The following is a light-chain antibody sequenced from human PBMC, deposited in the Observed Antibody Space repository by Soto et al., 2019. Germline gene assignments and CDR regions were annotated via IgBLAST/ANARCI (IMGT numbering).Light chain of an antibody. CDR2: EVS. V-gene: IGLV2-8*01. CDR3: SSTAGNKNLV. J-gene: IGLJ7*01. Sequence: QSALTQSPSASGSPGQSVTISCTGTSSDVGGHNYVSWYQHHPGKAPKLIIYEVSKRPSGVPDRFSGSKSGNTASLTVSGLQADDEDVYYCSSTAGNKNLVFGGGTQLT. CDR1: SSDVGGHNY.